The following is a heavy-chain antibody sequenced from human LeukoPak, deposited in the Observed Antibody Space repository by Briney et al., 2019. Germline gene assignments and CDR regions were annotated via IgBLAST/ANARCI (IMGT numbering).Heavy chain of an antibody. CDR2: ISDSGI. D-gene: IGHD4/OR15-4a*01. CDR1: GFTFSSYA. J-gene: IGHJ3*01. CDR3: AIIGCYRGVCDFDV. V-gene: IGHV3-48*01. Sequence: PGGSLRLSCAASGFTFSSYAMHWVRLAPGKGLEWVAYISDSGILYADSVKGRFTISRDTARRSLYLQMNSLRAEDTAVYYCAIIGCYRGVCDFDVWGQGTMVAISS.